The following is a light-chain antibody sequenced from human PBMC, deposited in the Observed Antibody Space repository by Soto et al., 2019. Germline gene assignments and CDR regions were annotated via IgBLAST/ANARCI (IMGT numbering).Light chain of an antibody. CDR1: QSISSW. CDR2: DAS. Sequence: DIQMTHSPSTLSASVGDRVTITFRASQSISSWLAWYQQKPGKAPKLLIYDASNLESGVPSRFSGSGSGTEFTLTISSLQPDDFATYYCQQYNSYSYTFGQGTRLEIK. J-gene: IGKJ5*01. V-gene: IGKV1-5*01. CDR3: QQYNSYSYT.